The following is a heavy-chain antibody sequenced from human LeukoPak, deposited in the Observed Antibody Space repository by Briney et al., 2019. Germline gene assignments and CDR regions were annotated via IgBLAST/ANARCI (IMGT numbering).Heavy chain of an antibody. CDR1: GGSISSSNW. CDR3: ARENYSSGWYGIIDY. Sequence: SGTLSLTCAVSGGSISSSNWWSWVRQPPGKGLEWIGEIHHSGSTNYNPSLKSRVTISVDTSKNQFSLKLSSVTAADTAVYYCARENYSSGWYGIIDYWGQGTLVTVSS. CDR2: IHHSGST. D-gene: IGHD6-19*01. V-gene: IGHV4-4*02. J-gene: IGHJ4*02.